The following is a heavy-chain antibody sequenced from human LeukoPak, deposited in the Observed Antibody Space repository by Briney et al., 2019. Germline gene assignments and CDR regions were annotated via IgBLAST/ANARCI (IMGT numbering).Heavy chain of an antibody. CDR3: AKAGYGSGSYYTLSHFDY. Sequence: GGSLRLSCAASGFTFSRYAMSWVRQAPGKGLEWVSAISGSGGSTYYADSVKGRFTISRDNSKNTLYLQMNSLRAEDTAVYYCAKAGYGSGSYYTLSHFDYWGQGTLVTVSS. D-gene: IGHD3-10*01. CDR2: ISGSGGST. J-gene: IGHJ4*02. V-gene: IGHV3-23*01. CDR1: GFTFSRYA.